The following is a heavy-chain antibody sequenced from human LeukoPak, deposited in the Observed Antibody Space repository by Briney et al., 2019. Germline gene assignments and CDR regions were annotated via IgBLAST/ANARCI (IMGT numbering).Heavy chain of an antibody. CDR1: GGSISTYY. CDR3: ARVSGGSGYYYFDY. Sequence: SETLSLTCTVSGGSISTYYWSWIRQPPGKGLEWIGHINYSGSTNYNPSLKSRVTISVDTSKNQFSLKLSSVTAADTAVYYCARVSGGSGYYYFDYWGQGTLVTVSS. V-gene: IGHV4-59*01. D-gene: IGHD3-22*01. J-gene: IGHJ4*02. CDR2: INYSGST.